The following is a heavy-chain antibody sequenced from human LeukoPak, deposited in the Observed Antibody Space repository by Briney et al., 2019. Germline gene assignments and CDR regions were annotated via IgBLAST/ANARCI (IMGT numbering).Heavy chain of an antibody. V-gene: IGHV4-31*03. CDR3: ARDVESRYCSSTSCYPGMDV. CDR1: GGSISSGGYY. J-gene: IGHJ6*02. D-gene: IGHD2-2*01. Sequence: SETLSLTCTVSGGSISSGGYYWSWIRQHPGKGLEWIGYIYYSGSTYYNPSLKSRVTISADTSKNQFSLKLSSVTAADTAVYYCARDVESRYCSSTSCYPGMDVWGQGTTVTVSS. CDR2: IYYSGST.